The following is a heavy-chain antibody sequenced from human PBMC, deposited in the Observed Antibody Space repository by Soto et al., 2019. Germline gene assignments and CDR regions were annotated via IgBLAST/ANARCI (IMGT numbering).Heavy chain of an antibody. J-gene: IGHJ6*02. V-gene: IGHV3-21*01. CDR3: ARGNTNYGGGMDV. D-gene: IGHD4-17*01. CDR1: GFTFTTSN. CDR2: ISSTSYYI. Sequence: EVQLVESGGGLVKPGGSLRLSCAASGFTFTTSNMHWVRQAPGKGLEWVSYISSTSYYIHYADSVKGRFTISRDNAKNARYMQVNSLRAEDTAMYYCARGNTNYGGGMDVWGQGTTVTVSS.